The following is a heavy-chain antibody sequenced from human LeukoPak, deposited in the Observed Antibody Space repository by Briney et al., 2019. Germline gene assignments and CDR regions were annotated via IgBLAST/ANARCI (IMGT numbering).Heavy chain of an antibody. V-gene: IGHV4-61*02. Sequence: PSQTLSLTCTVSGGSISSGSYYWGWLRQHAGTGLEWIGRIYTSGSTNYNPSLKSRVTISVDTSKNQFSLKLSSVTAADTAVYYCARDQYSLFDYWGQGTLVTVSS. CDR2: IYTSGST. D-gene: IGHD5-18*01. CDR3: ARDQYSLFDY. CDR1: GGSISSGSYY. J-gene: IGHJ4*02.